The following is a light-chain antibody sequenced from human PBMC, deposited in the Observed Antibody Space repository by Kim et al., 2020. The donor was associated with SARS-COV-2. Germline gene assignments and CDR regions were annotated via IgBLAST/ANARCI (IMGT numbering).Light chain of an antibody. CDR2: DAS. Sequence: SPGERATLSCRASQSVSSSYLAWFQQKPGQAPRLLIYDASSRATGIPDRFSGSGSGTDFTLTISRLDPEEFAVYYCQQYATSPLTFGGGTKVDIK. J-gene: IGKJ4*01. V-gene: IGKV3-20*01. CDR3: QQYATSPLT. CDR1: QSVSSSY.